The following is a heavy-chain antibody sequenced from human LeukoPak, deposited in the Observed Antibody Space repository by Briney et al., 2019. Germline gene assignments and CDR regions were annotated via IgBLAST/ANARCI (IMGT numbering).Heavy chain of an antibody. J-gene: IGHJ4*02. V-gene: IGHV3-15*01. CDR2: IKSKTDGGTT. CDR3: TRLGVVGYDILTGYVD. CDR1: GFTFSNAW. Sequence: TGGSLRLSCAASGFTFSNAWMSWVRQAPGKGLEWVGRIKSKTDGGTTDYAAPVKGRFTISRDDSKNTLYLQMNSLKTEDTAVYYCTRLGVVGYDILTGYVDWGQGTLVTVSS. D-gene: IGHD3-9*01.